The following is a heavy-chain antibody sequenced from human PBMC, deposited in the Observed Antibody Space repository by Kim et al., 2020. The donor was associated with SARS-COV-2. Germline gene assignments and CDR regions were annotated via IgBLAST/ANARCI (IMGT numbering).Heavy chain of an antibody. D-gene: IGHD2-2*01. CDR3: ATGCISTSCYAGSYYYYGMDV. Sequence: ASVKVSCKVSGYTLTELSMHWVRQAPGKGLEWMGGFDPEDGETIYAQKFQGRVTMTEDTSTDTAYMELSSLRSEDTAVYYCATGCISTSCYAGSYYYYGMDVWGQGTTVPVSS. CDR2: FDPEDGET. CDR1: GYTLTELS. J-gene: IGHJ6*02. V-gene: IGHV1-24*01.